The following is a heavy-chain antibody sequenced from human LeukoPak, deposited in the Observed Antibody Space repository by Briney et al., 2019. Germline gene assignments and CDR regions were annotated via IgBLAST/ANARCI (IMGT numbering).Heavy chain of an antibody. D-gene: IGHD3-10*01. CDR2: IYYSGST. CDR1: GGSISSYY. CDR3: ARTHMVRGVITLDY. V-gene: IGHV4-59*08. J-gene: IGHJ4*02. Sequence: SETLSLTCTVSGGSISSYYWSWIRQPPGKGLEWIGYIYYSGSTNYNPSLKSRVTISVDTSKNQFSLKLSSVTAADTAVYYCARTHMVRGVITLDYWGQGTLVTVSS.